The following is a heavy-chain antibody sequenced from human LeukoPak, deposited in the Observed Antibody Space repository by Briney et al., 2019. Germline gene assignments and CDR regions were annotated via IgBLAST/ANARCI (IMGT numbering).Heavy chain of an antibody. D-gene: IGHD3-22*01. Sequence: GASVEVSCKASGGTFSSYAISWVRQAPGQGLEWMGGIIPIFGTANYAQKFQGRVTITADESTSTAYMELSSLRSEDTAVYYCARAVSPYDSSGPFDYWGQGTLVTVSS. CDR1: GGTFSSYA. V-gene: IGHV1-69*13. J-gene: IGHJ4*02. CDR2: IIPIFGTA. CDR3: ARAVSPYDSSGPFDY.